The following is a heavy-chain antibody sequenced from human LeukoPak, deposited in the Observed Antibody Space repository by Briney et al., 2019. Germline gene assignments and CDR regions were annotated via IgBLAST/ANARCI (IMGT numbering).Heavy chain of an antibody. V-gene: IGHV3-74*01. CDR2: INSDGSST. CDR3: AMVRGYYYHGLDV. J-gene: IGHJ6*02. D-gene: IGHD3-10*01. Sequence: GGSLRLSCAASGFTFSSYWMHWVRQAPGKGLVWGSRINSDGSSTSYADSVKGRFTISRDNAMNTLYLQMSSLRAEDTAVYYCAMVRGYYYHGLDVWGQGTTVTVSS. CDR1: GFTFSSYW.